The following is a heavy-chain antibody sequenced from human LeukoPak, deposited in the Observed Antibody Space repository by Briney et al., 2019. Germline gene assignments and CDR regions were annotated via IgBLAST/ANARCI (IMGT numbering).Heavy chain of an antibody. CDR2: IYYSGST. J-gene: IGHJ5*02. D-gene: IGHD3-10*01. CDR3: ARDLRITMVRGVIKWFDP. CDR1: GGSISSSSYY. V-gene: IGHV4-39*02. Sequence: SETLSLTCTVSGGSISSSSYYWGWIRQPPGKGLEWIGSIYYSGSTYYNPSLKSRVTISIDTSKNQFSLKLSSVTAADTAVYYCARDLRITMVRGVIKWFDPWGQGTLVTVSS.